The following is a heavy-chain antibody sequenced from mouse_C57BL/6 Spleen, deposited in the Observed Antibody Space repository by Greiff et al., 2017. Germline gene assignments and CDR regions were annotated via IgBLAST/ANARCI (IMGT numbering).Heavy chain of an antibody. CDR1: GYAFSSSW. V-gene: IGHV1-82*01. CDR2: IYPGDGDT. D-gene: IGHD2-5*01. CDR3: ARSTIVTTYYFDY. Sequence: QVQLQQSGPELVKPGASVKISCKASGYAFSSSWMNWVKQRPGKGLEWIGRIYPGDGDTNYNGKFKGKATLTADKSSSTAYMQLSSLTSEDSAVYVCARSTIVTTYYFDYWGKGTTLTVSS. J-gene: IGHJ2*01.